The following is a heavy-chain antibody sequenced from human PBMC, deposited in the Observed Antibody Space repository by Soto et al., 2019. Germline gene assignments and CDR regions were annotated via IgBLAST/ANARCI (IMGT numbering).Heavy chain of an antibody. V-gene: IGHV4-30-4*01. CDR2: IYYTGNT. CDR1: GASISGGDYY. J-gene: IGHJ4*02. Sequence: QVQLQESGPGLVKPSQTLSLTCTVSGASISGGDYYWTWIRQPPGKGLEWIGSIYYTGNTYSNPSLETLLSISVDPYNNQFALRLTLVTAPDTAIYYCARATYDSSTYYLDYWGQGTLVTVSS. D-gene: IGHD3-22*01. CDR3: ARATYDSSTYYLDY.